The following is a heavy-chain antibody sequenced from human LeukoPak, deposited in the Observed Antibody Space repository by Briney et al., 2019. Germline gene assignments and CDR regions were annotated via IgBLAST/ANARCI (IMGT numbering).Heavy chain of an antibody. D-gene: IGHD4-17*01. CDR3: VRGSYGAYDY. CDR1: GFNFNTYT. CDR2: ISSDSSYI. Sequence: GGSLRVFCAASGFNFNTYTMNWVRQAPGKGLEWVSSISSDSSYIYYADAVHGRFTVSRDNAKYSLYLQMNSLRAEDTAVYYCVRGSYGAYDYWGQGSLVTVSS. J-gene: IGHJ4*02. V-gene: IGHV3-21*01.